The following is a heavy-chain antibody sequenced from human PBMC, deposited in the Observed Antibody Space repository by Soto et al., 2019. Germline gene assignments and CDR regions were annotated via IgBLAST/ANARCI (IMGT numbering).Heavy chain of an antibody. CDR3: ARSQGSSTSLEIYYYYYYGMDV. Sequence: QVQLVQSGAEVKKPGSSVKVSCKASGGTFSSYAISWVRQAPGQGLEWMGGIIPISETTNYAQKFQGRVTITADESKSTAYMELSSLRSEDTAVYYCARSQGSSTSLEIYYYYYYGMDVWGQGTMVTVS. D-gene: IGHD2-2*01. J-gene: IGHJ6*02. CDR2: IIPISETT. V-gene: IGHV1-69*01. CDR1: GGTFSSYA.